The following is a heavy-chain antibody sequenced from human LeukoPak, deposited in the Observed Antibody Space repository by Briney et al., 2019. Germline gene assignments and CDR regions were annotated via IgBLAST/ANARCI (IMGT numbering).Heavy chain of an antibody. D-gene: IGHD3-10*01. CDR2: SRNKGFIYTT. V-gene: IGHV3-72*01. CDR3: ATHSYNEDY. J-gene: IGHJ4*02. Sequence: GGSLRLSCAASGFTFSDHYIDWVGQAPGKGLEWVGRSRNKGFIYTTAYAASVKGRFTISRDDSKNSVHLQMNGLKIEDTAVYYCATHSYNEDYWGQGTLVTVSS. CDR1: GFTFSDHY.